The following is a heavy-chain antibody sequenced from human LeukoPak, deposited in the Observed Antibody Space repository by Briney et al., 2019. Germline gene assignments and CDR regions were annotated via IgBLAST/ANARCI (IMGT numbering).Heavy chain of an antibody. CDR3: ARGAGSDAFDI. CDR2: IIPIFGTA. CDR1: GYTFTGYY. D-gene: IGHD6-19*01. J-gene: IGHJ3*02. V-gene: IGHV1-69*06. Sequence: SVKVSCKASGYTFTGYYMHWVRQAPGQGLEWMGGIIPIFGTANYAQKFQGRVTITADKSTSTAYMELSSLRSEDTAVYYCARGAGSDAFDIWGQGTMVTVSS.